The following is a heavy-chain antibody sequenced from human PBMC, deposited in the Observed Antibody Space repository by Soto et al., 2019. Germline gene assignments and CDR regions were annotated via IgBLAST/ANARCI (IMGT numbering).Heavy chain of an antibody. CDR3: AAVPMFYDFWSGYYAFDI. CDR2: IVVGSGNT. J-gene: IGHJ3*02. D-gene: IGHD3-3*01. V-gene: IGHV1-58*02. CDR1: GFTFTSSA. Sequence: GASVKVSCKASGFTFTSSAMQWVRQARGQRLKWIGWIVVGSGNTNYAQKFQERVTITRDMSTSTAYMELSSLRSEDTAVYYCAAVPMFYDFWSGYYAFDIWGQGTMVTVSS.